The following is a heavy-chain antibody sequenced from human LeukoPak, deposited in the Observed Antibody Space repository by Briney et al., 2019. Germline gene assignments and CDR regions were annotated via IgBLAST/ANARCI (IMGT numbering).Heavy chain of an antibody. CDR1: GSTFSSYA. CDR2: ISGDGGST. V-gene: IGHV3-23*01. CDR3: AKRMGGSYSAGGH. J-gene: IGHJ4*02. Sequence: GGSLRLSCAASGSTFSSYAMSWVRQAPGKGLEWVSVISGDGGSTYHADSVKGRFTISRDNSKNTLYLQMNSLRAEDTAVYYCAKRMGGSYSAGGHWGQGTLVTVSS. D-gene: IGHD1-26*01.